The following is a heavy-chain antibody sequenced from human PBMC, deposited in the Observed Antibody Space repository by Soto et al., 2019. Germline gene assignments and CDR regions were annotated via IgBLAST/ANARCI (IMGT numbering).Heavy chain of an antibody. D-gene: IGHD6-13*01. V-gene: IGHV3-30-3*01. CDR3: AKDISSGSAAGTYYYYGMDV. J-gene: IGHJ6*02. CDR1: GFTFSSYA. CDR2: ISYDGSNK. Sequence: GSLRLSCAASGFTFSSYAMHWVRQAPGKGLEWVAVISYDGSNKYYADSVKGRFTISRDNAKNSLYLQMNSLRAEDTALYYCAKDISSGSAAGTYYYYGMDVWGQGTTVTVSS.